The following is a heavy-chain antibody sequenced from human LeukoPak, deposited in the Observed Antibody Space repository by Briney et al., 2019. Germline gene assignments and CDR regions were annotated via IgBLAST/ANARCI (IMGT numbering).Heavy chain of an antibody. V-gene: IGHV1-46*01. CDR3: ARDGYSSTSLEYYFDY. J-gene: IGHJ4*02. CDR1: GYTFTSYY. Sequence: ASVKVSCKASGYTFTSYYMHWARQAPGQGLEWMGIINPSGGSTSYAQKFQGRVTMTRDTSTGTVYMELSSLRSEDTAVYYCARDGYSSTSLEYYFDYWGQGTLVTVSS. D-gene: IGHD2-2*01. CDR2: INPSGGST.